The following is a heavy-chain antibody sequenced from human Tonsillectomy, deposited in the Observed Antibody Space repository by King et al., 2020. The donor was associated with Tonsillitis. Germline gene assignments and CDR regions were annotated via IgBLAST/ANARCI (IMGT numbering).Heavy chain of an antibody. V-gene: IGHV4-59*01. J-gene: IGHJ4*02. D-gene: IGHD3-10*01. CDR2: IHYSGST. CDR1: GGSIGSDY. Sequence: VQLQESGPGLVKPSETLSLTCTVSGGSIGSDYWSWVRQPPGKGLEWIGYIHYSGSTNYNPSLKSRVTISIDRSKNQFSLNLTSVTAADTAVYYCARGPHPGIVHYWGQGTLVTVSS. CDR3: ARGPHPGIVHY.